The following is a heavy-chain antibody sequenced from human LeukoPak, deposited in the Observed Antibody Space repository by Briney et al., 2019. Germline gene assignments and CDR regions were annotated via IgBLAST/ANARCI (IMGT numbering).Heavy chain of an antibody. D-gene: IGHD3-3*01. Sequence: ASVKVSCKASGYTFTSYGISWVRQAPGQGLEWMGWISAYNGNTNHAQKLQGRVTMTTDTSTSTAYMELRSLRSDDTAVYYCARVFTYYDFWSGYLNGHYFDYWGQGTLVTVSS. CDR3: ARVFTYYDFWSGYLNGHYFDY. CDR1: GYTFTSYG. CDR2: ISAYNGNT. V-gene: IGHV1-18*01. J-gene: IGHJ4*02.